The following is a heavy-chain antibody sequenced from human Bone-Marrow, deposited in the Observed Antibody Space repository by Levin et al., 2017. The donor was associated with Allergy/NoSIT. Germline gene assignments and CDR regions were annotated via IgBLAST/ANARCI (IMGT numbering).Heavy chain of an antibody. V-gene: IGHV1-2*06. CDR2: INPNSGGT. D-gene: IGHD2-15*01. CDR1: GYTFTGYY. Sequence: GGSLRLSCKASGYTFTGYYMHWVRQAPGQGLEWMGRINPNSGGTNYAQKFQGRVTMTRDTSISTAYMELSRLRSDDTAVYYCARGYCSGGSCPSFPFDPWGQGTLVTVSS. CDR3: ARGYCSGGSCPSFPFDP. J-gene: IGHJ5*02.